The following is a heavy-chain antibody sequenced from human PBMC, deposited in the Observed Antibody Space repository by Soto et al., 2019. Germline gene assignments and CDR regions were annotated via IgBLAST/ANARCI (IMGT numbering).Heavy chain of an antibody. CDR2: IYTNRST. J-gene: IGHJ6*02. D-gene: IGHD3-10*01. CDR1: GYSIRSYY. V-gene: IGHV4-4*07. CDR3: ARDRGYYGSGSYYWVYYYGMDV. Sequence: ETLSLTCILSGYSIRSYYWSCIRQPSGNGLDWIVRIYTNRSTNYNPSLKSRVTMSVDTSKNQFSLKLSSVTAADTAVYYCARDRGYYGSGSYYWVYYYGMDVWGQGTTVTVS.